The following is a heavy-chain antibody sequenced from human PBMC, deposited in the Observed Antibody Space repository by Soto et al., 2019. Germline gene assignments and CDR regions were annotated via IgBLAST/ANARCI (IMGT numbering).Heavy chain of an antibody. Sequence: PGGSLRLSCAASGFTFSSYSMNWVRQAPGKGLEWVSYISSSSTIYYADSVKGRFTISRDNAKNSLYLQMNSLRDEDTAVYYCAREGSPPWGGWSYNWFDPWGQGTLVTVSS. CDR2: ISSSSTI. D-gene: IGHD6-19*01. V-gene: IGHV3-48*02. CDR3: AREGSPPWGGWSYNWFDP. CDR1: GFTFSSYS. J-gene: IGHJ5*02.